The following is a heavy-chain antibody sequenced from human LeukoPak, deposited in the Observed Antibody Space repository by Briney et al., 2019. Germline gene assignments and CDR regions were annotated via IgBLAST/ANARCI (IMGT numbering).Heavy chain of an antibody. CDR2: ISGSSTTI. CDR1: GFTFSTYA. V-gene: IGHV3-48*01. CDR3: ASSLLVDAFDI. D-gene: IGHD2-8*02. Sequence: GGSLRLSCAASGFTFSTYAMNWVRQAPGKGLEWVSYISGSSTTIYYADSVRGRFTISRDNSKNTLYLQMNSLRAEDTAVYYCASSLLVDAFDIWGQGTMVTVSS. J-gene: IGHJ3*02.